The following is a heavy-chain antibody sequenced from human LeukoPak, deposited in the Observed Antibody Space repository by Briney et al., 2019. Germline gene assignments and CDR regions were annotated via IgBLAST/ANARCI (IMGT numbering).Heavy chain of an antibody. CDR2: MKYDGTYT. J-gene: IGHJ4*02. V-gene: IGHV3-74*01. Sequence: GGSLRLSCVGSGFTFSTYWMHWVRQVPGKGLVWVSSMKYDGTYTKYADSVKGRFTISRDNTKNNLYLQMHRVRAEDTAVYYCARTDKLDYWGQGTLVTVSS. D-gene: IGHD6-6*01. CDR1: GFTFSTYW. CDR3: ARTDKLDY.